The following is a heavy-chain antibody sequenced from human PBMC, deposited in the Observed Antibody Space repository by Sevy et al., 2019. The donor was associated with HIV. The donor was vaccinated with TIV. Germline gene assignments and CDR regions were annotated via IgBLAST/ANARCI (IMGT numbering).Heavy chain of an antibody. CDR2: IFSDGTTK. J-gene: IGHJ4*02. CDR3: ARESGSDWYLDS. CDR1: GFIFNNKG. Sequence: GGSLRLSCTVSGFIFNNKGMHWVRQAPGRGLEWVAAIFSDGTTKYYGDSVKGRFTISRDNSKNALFLQMNSLRVDDTALYYCARESGSDWYLDSRGQGTLVTVSS. D-gene: IGHD2-21*02. V-gene: IGHV3-30*12.